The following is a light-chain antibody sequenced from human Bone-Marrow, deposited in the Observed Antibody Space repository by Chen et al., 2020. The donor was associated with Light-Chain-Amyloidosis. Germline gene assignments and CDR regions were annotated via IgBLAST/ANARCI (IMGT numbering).Light chain of an antibody. CDR3: SSYTRSSTWL. CDR2: DVS. CDR1: SSDVGGYNY. J-gene: IGLJ3*02. Sequence: QSALTQPASVSGSPGQSITISCTGTSSDVGGYNYVSWYQQHPGTAPKLVIFDVSYRPSVIANRFSGSKSGNTASLTISGLQAEDEADYYCSSYTRSSTWLFGGGTRLTVL. V-gene: IGLV2-14*03.